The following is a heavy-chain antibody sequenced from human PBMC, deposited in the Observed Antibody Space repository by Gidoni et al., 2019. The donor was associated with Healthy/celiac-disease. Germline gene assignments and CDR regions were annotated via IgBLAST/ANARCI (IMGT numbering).Heavy chain of an antibody. CDR2: ISYDGSNK. CDR1: GFPFSSYA. Sequence: QVQLVASGGGVVQPGRSLRLSCAASGFPFSSYAMHGVRQAPGKGLGWVAVISYDGSNKYYADSVKGRFTISRDNSKNTLYLQMNSLRAEDTAVYYCARDHTVVWFGAIFDYWGQGTLVTVSS. V-gene: IGHV3-30-3*01. J-gene: IGHJ4*02. D-gene: IGHD3-10*01. CDR3: ARDHTVVWFGAIFDY.